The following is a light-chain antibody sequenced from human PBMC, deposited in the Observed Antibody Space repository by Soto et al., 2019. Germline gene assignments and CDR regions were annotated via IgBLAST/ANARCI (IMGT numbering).Light chain of an antibody. CDR2: DAS. CDR1: QSIGSW. J-gene: IGKJ1*01. CDR3: KQYHTYWT. V-gene: IGKV1-5*01. Sequence: DIPMTQSPATLSASVGDRVTITFRASQSIGSWLAWFQQKPGKGPKLLIFDASSLQTGVPSRFSGSASGTEFTLTISSLQPDDFATYYCKQYHTYWTFGQGTKVEIK.